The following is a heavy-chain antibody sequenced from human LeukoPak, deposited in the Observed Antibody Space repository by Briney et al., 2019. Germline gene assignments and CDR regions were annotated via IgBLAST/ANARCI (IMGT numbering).Heavy chain of an antibody. J-gene: IGHJ4*02. Sequence: PSQTLSLTCAVSGGSISSGGYSWSWIRQPPGKGLEWIGYIYHSGSTYYNPSLKSRVTISVDRSKNQFSLKLSSVTAADTAVYYCARAEASTVTSEHFDYWGQGTLVTVSS. V-gene: IGHV4-30-2*01. CDR1: GGSISSGGYS. CDR2: IYHSGST. CDR3: ARAEASTVTSEHFDY. D-gene: IGHD4-17*01.